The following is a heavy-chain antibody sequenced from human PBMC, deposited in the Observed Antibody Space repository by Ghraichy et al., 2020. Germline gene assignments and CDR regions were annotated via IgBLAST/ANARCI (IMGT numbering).Heavy chain of an antibody. CDR1: GFTFSSYA. D-gene: IGHD6-13*01. CDR3: AKAAGYSSSWSHGSGY. Sequence: GSLRLSCAASGFTFSSYAMSWVRQAPGKGLEWVSAISGSGGSTYYADSVKGRFTISRDNSKNTLYLQMNSLRAEDTAVYYCAKAAGYSSSWSHGSGYWGQGTLVTVSS. CDR2: ISGSGGST. V-gene: IGHV3-23*01. J-gene: IGHJ4*02.